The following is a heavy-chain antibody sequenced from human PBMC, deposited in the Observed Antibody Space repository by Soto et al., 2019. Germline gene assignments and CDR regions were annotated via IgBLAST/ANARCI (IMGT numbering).Heavy chain of an antibody. Sequence: QVQLQESGPGLVKPSQTLSLTCTVSGGSISSGGYYWSWIRQHPGKVMEWIGYIYYSGSTYYNPALQSRVTISVDTYKNQVSLKLSSVTAADTAVYSCARDIRYYYDSSGYDDAFDIWGQGTMVTVSS. V-gene: IGHV4-31*03. CDR3: ARDIRYYYDSSGYDDAFDI. CDR2: IYYSGST. J-gene: IGHJ3*02. CDR1: GGSISSGGYY. D-gene: IGHD3-22*01.